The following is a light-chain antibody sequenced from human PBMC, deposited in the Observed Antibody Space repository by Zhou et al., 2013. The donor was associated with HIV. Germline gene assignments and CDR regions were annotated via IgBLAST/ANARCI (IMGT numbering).Light chain of an antibody. J-gene: IGKJ4*01. V-gene: IGKV1-12*01. Sequence: DIQMTQSPSSVSASVGDTVTITCRASEDISSSLAWYQHAPGRGPKLLIYGASKLQGGVPSRFSGSGSGTDFTLTISGLQSDDFATYYCLQHTDYPLTFGGGTKLEL. CDR3: LQHTDYPLT. CDR2: GAS. CDR1: EDISSS.